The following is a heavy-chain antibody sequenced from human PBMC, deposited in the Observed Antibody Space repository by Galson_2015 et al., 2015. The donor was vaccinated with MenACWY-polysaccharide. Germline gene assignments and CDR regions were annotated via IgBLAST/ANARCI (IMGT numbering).Heavy chain of an antibody. CDR3: AREFTGDGSSWYYWYFDL. V-gene: IGHV3-13*01. CDR2: IGTGGDT. D-gene: IGHD6-13*01. J-gene: IGHJ2*01. CDR1: GSTFSSFD. Sequence: SLRLSCAASGSTFSSFDMHWVRHVVGKGLEWVAAIGTGGDTYYSDSVKGRFTISRENAKNSLYLQMNSLRAGDTAVYYCAREFTGDGSSWYYWYFDLWGRGTLVTVSS.